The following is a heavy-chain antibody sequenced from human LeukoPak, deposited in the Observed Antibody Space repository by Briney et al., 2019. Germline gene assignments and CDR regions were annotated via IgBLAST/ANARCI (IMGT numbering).Heavy chain of an antibody. Sequence: SETLSLTCTVSGVSISSSNSYWGWIRQPPGKGLEWIGSIYYSGNTYYNASLKSQVSISIDTSKNQFSLKLSSVTAADTAVYYCARTTEGGYSYGYFYYYYMDVWGKGTTVTISS. V-gene: IGHV4-39*07. J-gene: IGHJ6*03. CDR1: GVSISSSNSY. CDR2: IYYSGNT. D-gene: IGHD5-18*01. CDR3: ARTTEGGYSYGYFYYYYMDV.